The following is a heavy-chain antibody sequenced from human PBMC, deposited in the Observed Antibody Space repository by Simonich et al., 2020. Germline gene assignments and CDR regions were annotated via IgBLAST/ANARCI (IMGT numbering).Heavy chain of an antibody. CDR3: ARRGYCSSTSCYDAFDI. Sequence: QLQLQESGPGLVKPSETLSLTCTVSGGSISSSSYYWGWIRQPPGKGLEWIGSIYYSWSTYYNPSLKSRVTISVDTSKNQFSLKLSSVTAADTAVYYCARRGYCSSTSCYDAFDIWGQGTMVTVSS. J-gene: IGHJ3*02. V-gene: IGHV4-39*01. CDR2: IYYSWST. CDR1: GGSISSSSYY. D-gene: IGHD2-2*01.